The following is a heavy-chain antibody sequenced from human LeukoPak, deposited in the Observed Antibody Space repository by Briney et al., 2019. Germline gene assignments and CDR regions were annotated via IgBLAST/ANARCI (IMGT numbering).Heavy chain of an antibody. CDR1: GFTFSSYG. J-gene: IGHJ4*02. CDR3: AKDYYDSSGYPSGGYFDY. Sequence: GGSLRLSCAASGFTFSSYGMHWVRQAPGKGLEWVAFIRYDGSNKYYADSVKGRFTISRDNSKNTLYLQMNSLRAEDTAVYYCAKDYYDSSGYPSGGYFDYWGQGTLVTVSS. CDR2: IRYDGSNK. D-gene: IGHD3-22*01. V-gene: IGHV3-30*02.